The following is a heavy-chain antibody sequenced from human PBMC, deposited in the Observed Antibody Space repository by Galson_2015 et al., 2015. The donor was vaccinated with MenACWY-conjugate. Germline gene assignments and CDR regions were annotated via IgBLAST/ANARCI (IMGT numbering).Heavy chain of an antibody. Sequence: SLRLSCAASGFTFSDYYMSWIRQAPGKGLEWVSYISSSGSTIYYADSVKGRFTISRDNAKNSLYLQVNSLRAEDAAVYYCARGVDSSGAVLYYYYYYGMDVWGQGTTVTVSS. V-gene: IGHV3-11*01. CDR3: ARGVDSSGAVLYYYYYYGMDV. J-gene: IGHJ6*02. D-gene: IGHD6-19*01. CDR1: GFTFSDYY. CDR2: ISSSGSTI.